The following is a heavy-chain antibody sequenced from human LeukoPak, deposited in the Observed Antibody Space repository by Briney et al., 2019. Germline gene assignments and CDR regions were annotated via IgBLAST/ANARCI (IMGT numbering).Heavy chain of an antibody. CDR2: ISSSGSTI. CDR3: ARDRPVRAQQLAMIDY. Sequence: GGSLRLSCAASGFTFSSYEMNWVRQAPGKGLEWVSYISSSGSTIYYADSVKGRFTISRDNAKNSLYLQMNSLRAEDTAVYYCARDRPVRAQQLAMIDYWGQGTLVTVSS. CDR1: GFTFSSYE. J-gene: IGHJ4*02. D-gene: IGHD6-13*01. V-gene: IGHV3-48*03.